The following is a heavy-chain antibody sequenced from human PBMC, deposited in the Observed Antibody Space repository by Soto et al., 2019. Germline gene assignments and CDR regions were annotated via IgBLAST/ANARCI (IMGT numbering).Heavy chain of an antibody. V-gene: IGHV4-59*01. Sequence: SETLSLTCTVSGGSINNYYWSWIRQPPGEGLEWIGYIYYSGSSNYNPSLKSRVTISVDTSKNQFSLKLISVTAADTAVYYCVTYGSGSYFFDYWGQGTLVTVSS. D-gene: IGHD3-10*01. CDR2: IYYSGSS. J-gene: IGHJ4*02. CDR3: VTYGSGSYFFDY. CDR1: GGSINNYY.